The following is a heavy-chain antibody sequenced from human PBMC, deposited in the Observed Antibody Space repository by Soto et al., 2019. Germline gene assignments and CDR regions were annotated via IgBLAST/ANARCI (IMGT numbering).Heavy chain of an antibody. CDR3: ARDPVWRSSGWSCWFDP. D-gene: IGHD6-19*01. V-gene: IGHV1-18*01. CDR1: GYTFTSYG. CDR2: ISAYNGNT. Sequence: ASVKVSCKASGYTFTSYGISWVRQAPGQGLEWMGWISAYNGNTNYAQKLQGRVTMTTDTSTSTAYMELRSLRSVDTSVYYCARDPVWRSSGWSCWFDPWGQGTLVTVSS. J-gene: IGHJ5*02.